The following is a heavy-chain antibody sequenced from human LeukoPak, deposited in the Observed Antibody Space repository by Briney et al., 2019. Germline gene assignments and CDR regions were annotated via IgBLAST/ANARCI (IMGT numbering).Heavy chain of an antibody. CDR2: ISAYNGNT. CDR3: ARLNIPMGTFDY. Sequence: ASVKVSCKASGYTFTSYGISWVRQAPGQGLEWMGWISAYNGNTNYAQKLQGRVTMTTDTSTSTAYMELRSLRSDDTAVYFCARLNIPMGTFDYWGQGTLVTVSS. V-gene: IGHV1-18*01. CDR1: GYTFTSYG. D-gene: IGHD2-2*02. J-gene: IGHJ4*02.